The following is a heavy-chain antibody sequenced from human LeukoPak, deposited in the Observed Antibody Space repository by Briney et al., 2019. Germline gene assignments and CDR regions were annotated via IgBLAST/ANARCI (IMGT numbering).Heavy chain of an antibody. D-gene: IGHD5-24*01. V-gene: IGHV4-30-2*06. CDR1: GGSISSSSYY. CDR2: IYHSGST. Sequence: SETLSLTCTVSGGSISSSSYYWGWIRQSPGKGLEWIGYIYHSGSTYYNPSLQSRVTISLDRSKNQFSLKLSSVTAADTAVYYCAREIMAAFDIWGQGTMVTVSS. J-gene: IGHJ3*02. CDR3: AREIMAAFDI.